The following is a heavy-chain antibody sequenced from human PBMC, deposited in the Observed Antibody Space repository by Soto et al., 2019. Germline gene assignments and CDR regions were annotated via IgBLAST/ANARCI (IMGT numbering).Heavy chain of an antibody. J-gene: IGHJ4*02. V-gene: IGHV3-21*01. Sequence: GGSLRLSCAASGFTFSSYSMNWVRQAPGKGLEWVSSISSSSSYIYYADSVKGRFTISRDNAKNSLYLQMNSLRAEDTAVYYCARDRGSGDSWPLDYWGQGTLVTVSS. CDR3: ARDRGSGDSWPLDY. D-gene: IGHD2-15*01. CDR1: GFTFSSYS. CDR2: ISSSSSYI.